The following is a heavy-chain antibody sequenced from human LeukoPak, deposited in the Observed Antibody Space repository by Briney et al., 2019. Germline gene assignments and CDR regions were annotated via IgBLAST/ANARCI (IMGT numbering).Heavy chain of an antibody. Sequence: SETLSLTCTVSGGSISSGGYYWSWIRQHPGKGLEWIGYIYYSGSTYYNPSLKSRVTISVDTPKNQFSLKLSSVTAADTAVYYCAREQGVTIDYWGQGTLVTVSS. CDR1: GGSISSGGYY. D-gene: IGHD3-10*01. V-gene: IGHV4-31*03. CDR2: IYYSGST. CDR3: AREQGVTIDY. J-gene: IGHJ4*02.